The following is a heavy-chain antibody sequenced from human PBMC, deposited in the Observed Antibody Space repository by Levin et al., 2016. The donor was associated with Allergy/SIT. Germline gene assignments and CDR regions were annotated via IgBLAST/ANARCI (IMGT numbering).Heavy chain of an antibody. CDR3: ARQPIIAVAEYFQH. V-gene: IGHV4-39*01. CDR2: IYYSGST. D-gene: IGHD6-19*01. Sequence: WIRQPPGKGLEWIGSIYYSGSTYYNPSLKSRVTISVDTSKNQFSLKLSSVTAADTAVYYCARQPIIAVAEYFQHWGQGTLVTVSS. J-gene: IGHJ1*01.